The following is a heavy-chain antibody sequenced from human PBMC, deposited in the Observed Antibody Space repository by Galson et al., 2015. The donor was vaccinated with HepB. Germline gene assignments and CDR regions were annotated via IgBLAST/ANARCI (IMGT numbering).Heavy chain of an antibody. J-gene: IGHJ4*02. CDR3: ARTPFHYGSGSTPFDY. V-gene: IGHV3-15*01. CDR1: GFTFSNAW. D-gene: IGHD3-10*01. CDR2: IKSKTDGGTT. Sequence: SLRLSCAASGFTFSNAWMSWVRQAPGKGLEWVGRIKSKTDGGTTDYAAPMKGRFTISRVDSKNTLYLQMNSSVTAADTALYYCARTPFHYGSGSTPFDYWGQGTLVTASS.